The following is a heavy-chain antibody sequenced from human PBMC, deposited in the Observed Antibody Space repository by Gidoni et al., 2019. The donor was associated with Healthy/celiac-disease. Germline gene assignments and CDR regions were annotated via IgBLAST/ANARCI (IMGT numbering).Heavy chain of an antibody. CDR2: ISSSSSYI. V-gene: IGHV3-21*01. D-gene: IGHD3-10*01. CDR3: ASSSGAPLLEGNDAFDI. CDR1: GFTFSSYS. J-gene: IGHJ3*02. Sequence: EVQLVESGGGLVKPGGSLRLSCAASGFTFSSYSMNWVRQAPGKGLEWVSSISSSSSYIYYADSVKGRFTISRDNVKNSLYLQMNSLRAEDTAVYYCASSSGAPLLEGNDAFDIWGQGTMVTVSS.